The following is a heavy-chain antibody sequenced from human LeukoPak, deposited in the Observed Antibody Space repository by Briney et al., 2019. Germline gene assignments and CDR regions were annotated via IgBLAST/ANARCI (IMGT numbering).Heavy chain of an antibody. Sequence: ASVKVSCKASGGTFSSYAISWVRQVPGQGLEWMGRIIPILGIANYAQKFQGRVTITADKSTSTAYMELSSLRSEDTAVYYCASSLDPMITFGELNWFDPWGQGTLVTVSS. D-gene: IGHD3-16*01. CDR2: IIPILGIA. V-gene: IGHV1-69*04. J-gene: IGHJ5*02. CDR1: GGTFSSYA. CDR3: ASSLDPMITFGELNWFDP.